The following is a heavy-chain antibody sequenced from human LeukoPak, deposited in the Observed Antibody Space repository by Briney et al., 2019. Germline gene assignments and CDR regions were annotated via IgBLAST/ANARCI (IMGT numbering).Heavy chain of an antibody. CDR2: IGPGGDKK. CDR3: AQDISWFAFHM. J-gene: IGHJ3*02. D-gene: IGHD3-10*01. Sequence: GGSLRLSCAASGFTFRSYGMSWVRQAPGKGLQWVSGIGPGGDKKYYGDSFEGRFTISRDNSKNTVYLQMNSLRADDTALYYCAQDISWFAFHMWGLGTRVTVSS. CDR1: GFTFRSYG. V-gene: IGHV3-23*01.